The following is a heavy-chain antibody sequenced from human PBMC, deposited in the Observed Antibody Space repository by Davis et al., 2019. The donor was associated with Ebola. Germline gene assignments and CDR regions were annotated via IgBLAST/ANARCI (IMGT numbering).Heavy chain of an antibody. CDR3: ARGSRDYYDSSGYYYI. CDR2: INHSGTT. CDR1: GGSFSGYY. D-gene: IGHD3-22*01. J-gene: IGHJ4*02. V-gene: IGHV4-34*01. Sequence: PSETLSLTCAVYGGSFSGYYWSWIRQTPDKGLEWIGEINHSGTTNYNPSLKSRVTMSVDMSKNQFSLRLRSVTAADTAVYYCARGSRDYYDSSGYYYIWGQGTLVTVSS.